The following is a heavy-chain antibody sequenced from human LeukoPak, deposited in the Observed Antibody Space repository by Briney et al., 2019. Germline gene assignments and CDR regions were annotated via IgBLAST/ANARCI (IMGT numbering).Heavy chain of an antibody. CDR3: VKDSSPILQLLSY. D-gene: IGHD6-6*01. V-gene: IGHV3-9*01. Sequence: GRSLRLSCVVSGFTFCDSAMHWVRQAPGKGLEWVSSISWNRDSIHYADSVKGRFTISRDNAKSSLYLQMNSLRTEDTALYYCVKDSSPILQLLSYWGQGTLVTVSS. CDR1: GFTFCDSA. J-gene: IGHJ4*02. CDR2: ISWNRDSI.